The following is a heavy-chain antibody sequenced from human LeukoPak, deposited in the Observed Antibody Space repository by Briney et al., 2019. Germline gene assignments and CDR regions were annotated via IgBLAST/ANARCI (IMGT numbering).Heavy chain of an antibody. J-gene: IGHJ4*02. CDR1: GFTVGSNY. Sequence: GGSLRLSCAASGFTVGSNYMNWVRQAPGKGLEWVSVIYSGGGTYYADSVKDRFTISRDNSKNTLYLQMNSLRAEDTAMYYCASLTGYSSSWYEFDYWGQGTLVTVSS. V-gene: IGHV3-53*01. D-gene: IGHD6-13*01. CDR2: IYSGGGT. CDR3: ASLTGYSSSWYEFDY.